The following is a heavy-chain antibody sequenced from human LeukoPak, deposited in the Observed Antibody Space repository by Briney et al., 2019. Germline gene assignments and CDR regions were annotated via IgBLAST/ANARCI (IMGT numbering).Heavy chain of an antibody. V-gene: IGHV3-13*01. CDR3: ARGGIQVSGIDEFDY. CDR2: IGIRGDT. D-gene: IGHD6-19*01. J-gene: IGHJ4*02. CDR1: GFTFIDYD. Sequence: GGSLRLSCAASGFTFIDYDMHWVLQVIGKCLEWVSAIGIRGDTHYSGSVKGRFTISRENAESSLYLQMTSLRAEDTAVFYCARGGIQVSGIDEFDYWGQGTLVTVSS.